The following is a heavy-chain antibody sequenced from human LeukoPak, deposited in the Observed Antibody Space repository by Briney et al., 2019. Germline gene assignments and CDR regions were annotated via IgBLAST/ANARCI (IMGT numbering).Heavy chain of an antibody. CDR2: FDPEDGET. CDR3: ATSSGELSSSVVD. J-gene: IGHJ4*02. Sequence: ALVKVSCKVSGYTLTELSMHWVRQAPGKGLEWMGGFDPEDGETIYAQKFQGRVTMTEDTSTDTAYMELSSLRSEDTAVYYCATSSGELSSSVVDWGQGTLVTVSS. CDR1: GYTLTELS. D-gene: IGHD3-10*01. V-gene: IGHV1-24*01.